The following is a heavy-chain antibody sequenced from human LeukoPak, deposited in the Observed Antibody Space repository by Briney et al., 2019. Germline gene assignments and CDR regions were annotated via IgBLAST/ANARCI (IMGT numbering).Heavy chain of an antibody. Sequence: PGGSLRLSCAASGFTFSSYEMNWVRQAPGKGLEWVSYISSSGSTIYYADSVKGRFTISRDNAENSLYLQMNSLRAEDTAVYYCARDRLAVAGTLSYFDYWGQGTLVTVSS. CDR1: GFTFSSYE. J-gene: IGHJ4*02. D-gene: IGHD6-19*01. CDR3: ARDRLAVAGTLSYFDY. V-gene: IGHV3-48*03. CDR2: ISSSGSTI.